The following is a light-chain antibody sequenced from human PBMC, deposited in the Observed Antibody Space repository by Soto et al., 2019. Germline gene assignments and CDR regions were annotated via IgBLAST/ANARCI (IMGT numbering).Light chain of an antibody. Sequence: EKVMTQSPATLSVSPGERATLYCRASQSVNSNLAWYQQKPGQAPRLLLYGASTRATGIPARFSGSASGTEFSLTISILQSEDSAVYYCQQYNDWPLTFGGGTKVEIK. J-gene: IGKJ4*01. V-gene: IGKV3-15*01. CDR1: QSVNSN. CDR2: GAS. CDR3: QQYNDWPLT.